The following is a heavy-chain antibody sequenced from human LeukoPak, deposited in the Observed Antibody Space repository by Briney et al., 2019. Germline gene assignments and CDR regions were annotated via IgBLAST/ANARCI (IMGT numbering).Heavy chain of an antibody. Sequence: GGSLRLSCAASGFTFTSFAMSWVRQAPGKGLEWVSIISRSGVATYYANSVKGRFTISRDNSKNAVYVQMNSLRAEDTAIYYCAKHSHDGSAPYYEVQLDYWGQGILVTVSS. V-gene: IGHV3-23*01. D-gene: IGHD3-22*01. CDR3: AKHSHDGSAPYYEVQLDY. CDR1: GFTFTSFA. J-gene: IGHJ4*02. CDR2: ISRSGVAT.